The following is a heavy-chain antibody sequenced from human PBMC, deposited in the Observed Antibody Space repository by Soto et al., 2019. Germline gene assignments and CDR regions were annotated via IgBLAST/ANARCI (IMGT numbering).Heavy chain of an antibody. V-gene: IGHV4-39*01. Sequence: SETLSLTCTVSGGSISSSSYYWGWLRQPPGKGLEWIGNIYHSGSTYYNPSLKSRVTISVDTSKNQFSLKPSSVTAADTAVYYCAGGDWNSLEYWGQGTLVTVSS. D-gene: IGHD2-21*02. CDR2: IYHSGST. CDR1: GGSISSSSYY. CDR3: AGGDWNSLEY. J-gene: IGHJ4*02.